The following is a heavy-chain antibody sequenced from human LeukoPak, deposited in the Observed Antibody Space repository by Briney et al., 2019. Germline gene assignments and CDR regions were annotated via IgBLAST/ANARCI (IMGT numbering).Heavy chain of an antibody. CDR1: GGSISGYY. CDR3: ASGRPLGFDY. V-gene: IGHV4-59*01. D-gene: IGHD1-26*01. J-gene: IGHJ4*02. Sequence: PSETLSLTCTVSGGSISGYYWTWIRQSPGKGLEWIAYAYSSGSTNYNPSLYSRVTISLDTSKNQFSLKLSSVTAADTAVYYCASGRPLGFDYWGQGTLVTVSS. CDR2: AYSSGST.